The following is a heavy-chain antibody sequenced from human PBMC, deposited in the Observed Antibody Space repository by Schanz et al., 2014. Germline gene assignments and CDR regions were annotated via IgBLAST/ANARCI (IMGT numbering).Heavy chain of an antibody. Sequence: EVHLLESGGGLVQPGGSLRLSCAASGFSFGTYAMSWVRQAPGKGLLWVSSISGTGGDDTYYADSVKGRFTISRDNSKSTLLLHMNSLRVEDSAIYYCAKDIADTSGKVDYWGQGTLVTVSS. CDR1: GFSFGTYA. CDR2: ISGTGGDDT. D-gene: IGHD3-22*01. V-gene: IGHV3-23*01. J-gene: IGHJ4*02. CDR3: AKDIADTSGKVDY.